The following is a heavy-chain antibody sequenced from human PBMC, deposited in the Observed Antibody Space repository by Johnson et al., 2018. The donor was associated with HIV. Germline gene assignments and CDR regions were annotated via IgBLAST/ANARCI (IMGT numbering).Heavy chain of an antibody. V-gene: IGHV3-30-3*01. CDR3: ARDRAVAATSGAGAFDI. Sequence: LVESGGGVVQPGRSLRLSCVASGFTFRSYAMHWVRQAPGKGLEWVAVISYDGSNKYYADSVKGRFTISRDNSKNTLYLQMNSLRAEDTAIYYCARDRAVAATSGAGAFDIWGQGTMVTVSS. CDR1: GFTFRSYA. D-gene: IGHD2-15*01. J-gene: IGHJ3*02. CDR2: ISYDGSNK.